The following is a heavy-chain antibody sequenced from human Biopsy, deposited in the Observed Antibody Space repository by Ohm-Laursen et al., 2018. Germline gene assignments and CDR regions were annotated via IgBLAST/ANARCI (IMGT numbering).Heavy chain of an antibody. J-gene: IGHJ5*02. CDR2: ISTSSTYI. CDR3: AREAALNYSDGWCETWFDP. D-gene: IGHD6-13*01. V-gene: IGHV3-21*01. CDR1: GFTFSSYS. Sequence: SLRLSCTASGFTFSSYSMNWVRQAPGKGLEWVSSISTSSTYIYYADSVKGRFSISRDDALNSLYLQMNSLRAEDTAVYYCAREAALNYSDGWCETWFDPWGQGTLVTISS.